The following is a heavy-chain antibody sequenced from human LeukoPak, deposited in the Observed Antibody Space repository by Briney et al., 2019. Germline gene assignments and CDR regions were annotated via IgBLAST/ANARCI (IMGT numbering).Heavy chain of an antibody. CDR1: GFTFSSYA. Sequence: GGSLRLSCAASGFTFSSYAMHWVRQAPGKGLEYVSAISSNGGSTYYANSVKGRFTISRDNSKNTLYLQMGSLRAEDMAVYYCARSTLTIFGASYYYYGMDVWGQGTTVTVSS. CDR3: ARSTLTIFGASYYYYGMDV. J-gene: IGHJ6*02. CDR2: ISSNGGST. D-gene: IGHD3-3*01. V-gene: IGHV3-64*01.